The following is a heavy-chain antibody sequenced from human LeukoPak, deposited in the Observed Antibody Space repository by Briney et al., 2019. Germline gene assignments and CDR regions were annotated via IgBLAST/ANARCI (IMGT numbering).Heavy chain of an antibody. CDR2: IKQDGSER. V-gene: IGHV3-7*01. J-gene: IGHJ4*02. CDR1: GFTFSSYW. CDR3: ARDNWNERKDY. D-gene: IGHD1-20*01. Sequence: PGGSLRLSCAASGFTFSSYWMSWVRQAPGKGLEWAANIKQDGSERYYVDSVKGRFTISRDNAKNSLYLQMNSLRAEDTAVYYCARDNWNERKDYWGQGTLVTVSS.